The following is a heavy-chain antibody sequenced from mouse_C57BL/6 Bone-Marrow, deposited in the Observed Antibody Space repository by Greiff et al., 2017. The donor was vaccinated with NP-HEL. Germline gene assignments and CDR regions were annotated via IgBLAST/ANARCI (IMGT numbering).Heavy chain of an antibody. V-gene: IGHV1-22*01. CDR2: INPNNGGT. CDR1: GYTFTDYN. CDR3: ALILLRSY. J-gene: IGHJ2*01. Sequence: SGPELVKPGASVKMSCKASGYTFTDYNMHWVKQSHGKSLEWIGYINPNNGGTSYNQKFKGKATLTVTKSSSTAYMELRSLTSEDSAVYYCALILLRSYWGQGTTLTVSS. D-gene: IGHD1-1*01.